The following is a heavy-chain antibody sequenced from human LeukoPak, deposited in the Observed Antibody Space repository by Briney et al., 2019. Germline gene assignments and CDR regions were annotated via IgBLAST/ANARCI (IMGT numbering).Heavy chain of an antibody. CDR3: ARYYDSSGYYRYFGY. Sequence: SQTLSLTCTVSGGSISSGGYYWRWIRQHPGKGLEWIGYIYYSGSTYYNPSLKSRVTISVDTSKNQFSLKLSSVTAADTAVYYCARYYDSSGYYRYFGYWGQGTLVTVSS. V-gene: IGHV4-31*03. J-gene: IGHJ4*02. CDR2: IYYSGST. D-gene: IGHD3-22*01. CDR1: GGSISSGGYY.